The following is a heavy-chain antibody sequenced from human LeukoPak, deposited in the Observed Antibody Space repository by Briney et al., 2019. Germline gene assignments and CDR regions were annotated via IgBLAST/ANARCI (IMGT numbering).Heavy chain of an antibody. CDR2: IYYSGST. D-gene: IGHD3-10*01. V-gene: IGHV4-59*01. CDR3: ARGRGLGDY. Sequence: SETLSLTCTVSGGSIRTYHWSWIRQPPGKGLEWIGSIYYSGSTIYNPSLMSRVTISIDTSRNQFSLKLTSVTAADTAVYYCARGRGLGDYWGQGTLVTVSS. J-gene: IGHJ4*02. CDR1: GGSIRTYH.